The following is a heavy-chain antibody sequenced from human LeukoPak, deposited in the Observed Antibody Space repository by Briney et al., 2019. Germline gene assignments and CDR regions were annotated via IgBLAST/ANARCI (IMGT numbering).Heavy chain of an antibody. CDR3: ARGNPDYDFWSGLDAFDI. CDR2: ISSSSSYI. J-gene: IGHJ3*02. D-gene: IGHD3-3*01. Sequence: GGSLRLSCAASGFTFDDYGMSWVRQAPGKGLEWVSSISSSSSYIYYAASVKGRFTISRDNAKNSLYLQMNSLRAEDTAVYYCARGNPDYDFWSGLDAFDIWGQGTMVTVSS. V-gene: IGHV3-21*01. CDR1: GFTFDDYG.